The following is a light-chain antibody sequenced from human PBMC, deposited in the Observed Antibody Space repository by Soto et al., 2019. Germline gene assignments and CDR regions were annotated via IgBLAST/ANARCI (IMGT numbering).Light chain of an antibody. Sequence: IVMTQTPLSSPVTLGQPASISCRSNQSLVHSDGNTYLTWVRQRPGQPPRLLIYKVSNRFPGVPDRFSGSGAVTDFTLKISRVEPEDVGGYFCLQATQFPPFSFGQGTKVEI. J-gene: IGKJ2*03. CDR2: KVS. CDR3: LQATQFPPFS. CDR1: QSLVHSDGNTY. V-gene: IGKV2-24*01.